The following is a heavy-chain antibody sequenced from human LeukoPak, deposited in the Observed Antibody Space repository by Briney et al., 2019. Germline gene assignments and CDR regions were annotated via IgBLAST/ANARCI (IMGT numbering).Heavy chain of an antibody. CDR3: AKDPANQLLYPAHFSH. Sequence: GGSLRLSCAASGFTFSSYVMNWVRQAPGKGLEWVSAISGSGVSTSYADSVKGRFTISRDNSRNTLYLHMNSLRAEDTAIYFCAKDPANQLLYPAHFSHWGQGTLVTVSS. CDR2: ISGSGVST. J-gene: IGHJ1*01. D-gene: IGHD2-2*01. V-gene: IGHV3-23*01. CDR1: GFTFSSYV.